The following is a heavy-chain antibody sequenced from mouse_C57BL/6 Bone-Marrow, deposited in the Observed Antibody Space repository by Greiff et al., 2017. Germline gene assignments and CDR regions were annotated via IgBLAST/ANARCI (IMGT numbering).Heavy chain of an antibody. D-gene: IGHD4-1*01. Sequence: QVQLKESGAELVRPGTSVKVSCKASGYAFTNYLIEWVKQRPGQGLEWIGVINPGSGGTNYNEKFQGKATLTADKCSSTAYMQLRSLTSEDSAVYFCARSKDWDSWFAYWGQGTLVTVSA. V-gene: IGHV1-54*01. CDR3: ARSKDWDSWFAY. CDR2: INPGSGGT. CDR1: GYAFTNYL. J-gene: IGHJ3*01.